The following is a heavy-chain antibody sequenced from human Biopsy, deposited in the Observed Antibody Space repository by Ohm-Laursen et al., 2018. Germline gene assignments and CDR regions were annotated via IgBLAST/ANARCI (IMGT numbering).Heavy chain of an antibody. D-gene: IGHD1-20*01. CDR2: INPNNDNT. J-gene: IGHJ4*02. CDR1: GHSFTNYY. Sequence: ASVKVYCKASGHSFTNYYLHWVRQAPGQGLQWMGRINPNNDNTVYAQQFQGRVTMTKDTSTSTVYMDLSSLTFDDSAVYYCARGPRGLVAITATAYYFDFWGQGNLVTVSS. CDR3: ARGPRGLVAITATAYYFDF. V-gene: IGHV1-46*01.